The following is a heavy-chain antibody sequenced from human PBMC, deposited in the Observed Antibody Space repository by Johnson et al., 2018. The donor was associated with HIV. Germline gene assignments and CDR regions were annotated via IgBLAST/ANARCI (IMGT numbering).Heavy chain of an antibody. D-gene: IGHD3-22*01. J-gene: IGHJ3*02. Sequence: EQLVESGGGVVRPGGSLRLSCADSGFTFDDYGMSWVRQAPGKGLEWVSVIYSGGITYYADSVKGRFTISRDNSKNTLYLQMNSLSAEDTAVYYCTRSKPRYYDVGPRGAFVIWGQGTVVAVSS. V-gene: IGHV3-66*02. CDR3: TRSKPRYYDVGPRGAFVI. CDR2: IYSGGIT. CDR1: GFTFDDYG.